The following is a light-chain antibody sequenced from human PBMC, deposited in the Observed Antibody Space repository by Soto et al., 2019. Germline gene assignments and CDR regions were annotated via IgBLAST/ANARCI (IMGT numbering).Light chain of an antibody. Sequence: NLMLTQPHSVSESPGKTVTISCTGSSGSIASNYVQWYQQRPGSAPTTVIYEDNQRPSGVPDRFSGSIDSSSNSASLTISGLKTEDEADYYCQSYDSSNHAVFGGGTQLTVL. CDR1: SGSIASNY. CDR3: QSYDSSNHAV. V-gene: IGLV6-57*02. J-gene: IGLJ7*01. CDR2: EDN.